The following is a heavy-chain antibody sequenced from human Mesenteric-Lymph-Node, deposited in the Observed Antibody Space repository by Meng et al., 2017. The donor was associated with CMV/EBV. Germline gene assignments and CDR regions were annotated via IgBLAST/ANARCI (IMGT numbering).Heavy chain of an antibody. Sequence: GGSLRLSCAASGFTFNSHGMHWVRQAPGKGLEWVAFIRSDGSNKYYADSVKGRFTIYRDDSKSTLYLQMNSLRVDDTAVYYCAKDRCSITSCRLLAEYFQHWGQGTLVTVSS. V-gene: IGHV3-30*02. CDR1: GFTFNSHG. D-gene: IGHD2-2*01. J-gene: IGHJ1*01. CDR3: AKDRCSITSCRLLAEYFQH. CDR2: IRSDGSNK.